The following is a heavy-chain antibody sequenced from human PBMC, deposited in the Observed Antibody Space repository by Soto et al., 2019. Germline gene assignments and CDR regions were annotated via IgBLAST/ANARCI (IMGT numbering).Heavy chain of an antibody. V-gene: IGHV2-5*01. Sequence: SGPALVKPTPTLTLTCRFSGFSLTAYGVRVIWLRQPPGETLEWLALIHWNDDKRYSPYLKSRLTITKDTSKNQLVLTLTNLDPLDTGKYFCAHTNDSSGFLTSWGKGILVTSPQ. CDR1: GFSLTAYGVR. CDR2: IHWNDDK. J-gene: IGHJ5*02. D-gene: IGHD3-22*01. CDR3: AHTNDSSGFLTS.